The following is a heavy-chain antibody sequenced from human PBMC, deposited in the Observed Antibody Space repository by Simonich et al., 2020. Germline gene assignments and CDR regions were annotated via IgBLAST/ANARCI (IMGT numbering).Heavy chain of an antibody. CDR1: GGSISRGGYY. CDR3: ARVERTTDGHYYFDY. V-gene: IGHV4-31*01. D-gene: IGHD4-4*01. CDR2: IYYMWRP. J-gene: IGHJ4*02. Sequence: QVQLQESGPGLVKPSETLSLTCTVSGGSISRGGYYWSWIRQHPGKGLEWIGDIYYMWRPYYNPTLKSLVTISVDTSKNQFSLKLSSVTAADTAVYYCARVERTTDGHYYFDYWGQGTLVTVSS.